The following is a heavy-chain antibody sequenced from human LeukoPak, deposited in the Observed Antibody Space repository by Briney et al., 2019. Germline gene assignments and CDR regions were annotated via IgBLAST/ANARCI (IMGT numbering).Heavy chain of an antibody. CDR1: GYTFTGYY. D-gene: IGHD3-10*01. CDR2: INPNSGGT. CDR3: ARVRRATYMVRGVITSYNWFDP. Sequence: ASVKVSCKASGYTFTGYYMHWVRQAPGQGLEWMGWINPNSGGTNYAQKFQGRVTMTRDTSISTAYMELSRLRSDDTAVYYCARVRRATYMVRGVITSYNWFDPWGQGTLVTVSS. J-gene: IGHJ5*02. V-gene: IGHV1-2*02.